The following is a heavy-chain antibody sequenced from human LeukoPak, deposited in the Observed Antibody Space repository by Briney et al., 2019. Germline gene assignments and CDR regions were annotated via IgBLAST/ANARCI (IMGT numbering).Heavy chain of an antibody. V-gene: IGHV1-2*02. CDR3: ARGTAAGTFFDY. CDR1: GYTFTGYY. Sequence: GAXVKVSCKASGYTFTGYYIHWVRQAPGQGIEWMGWINPNSGGTNYAQEFQGRVTMTRETYISTAYMEMSRLRSDDTAVYYCARGTAAGTFFDYWGQGTLVTVSS. D-gene: IGHD6-13*01. J-gene: IGHJ4*02. CDR2: INPNSGGT.